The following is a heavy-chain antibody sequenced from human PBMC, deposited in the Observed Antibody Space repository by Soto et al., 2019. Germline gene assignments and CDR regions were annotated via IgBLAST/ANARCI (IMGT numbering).Heavy chain of an antibody. V-gene: IGHV3-21*01. J-gene: IGHJ4*02. Sequence: GGSLRLSCAASGFTFSSYSMNWVRQAPGKGLEWVSSISSSSSYIYYADSVKGRFTISIDNAKNSLYLQMNSLRAEDTAVYYCARGSYGSGSYYIDYWGQGTLVTVSS. D-gene: IGHD3-10*01. CDR3: ARGSYGSGSYYIDY. CDR2: ISSSSSYI. CDR1: GFTFSSYS.